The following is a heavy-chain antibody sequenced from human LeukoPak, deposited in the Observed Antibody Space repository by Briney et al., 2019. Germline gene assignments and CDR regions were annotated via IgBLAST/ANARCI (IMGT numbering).Heavy chain of an antibody. CDR1: GISFSSYW. J-gene: IGHJ4*02. D-gene: IGHD6-19*01. V-gene: IGHV3-74*01. CDR3: AREPGVAVAGPDY. Sequence: GGSLRLSCGASGISFSSYWMHWVRQAPGKGLVWVSRINSDGSSTSYADSVKGRFTISRDNAKNTLYLQMNILRAEDTAVYYCAREPGVAVAGPDYWGQGTLVTVSS. CDR2: INSDGSST.